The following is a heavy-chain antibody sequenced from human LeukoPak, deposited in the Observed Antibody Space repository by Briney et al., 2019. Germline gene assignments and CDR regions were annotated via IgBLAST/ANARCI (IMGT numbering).Heavy chain of an antibody. D-gene: IGHD2-2*01. V-gene: IGHV3-30*18. J-gene: IGHJ4*02. CDR2: ISYDGSNK. CDR3: AKDRGFSGYQLLSD. Sequence: GGSLRLSCAASGFTFSSYGMHWVRQAPGKGLEWVAVISYDGSNKYYADSVKGRFTISRDNSKNTLYLQMNGLRAEDTAVYYCAKDRGFSGYQLLSDWGQGTLVTVSS. CDR1: GFTFSSYG.